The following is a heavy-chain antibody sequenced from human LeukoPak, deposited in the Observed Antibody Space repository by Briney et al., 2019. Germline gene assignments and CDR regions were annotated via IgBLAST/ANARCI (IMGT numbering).Heavy chain of an antibody. CDR3: ARVVRRGITMVRGVIFHFDY. D-gene: IGHD3-10*01. CDR1: GGSFSGYY. CDR2: INHSGST. V-gene: IGHV4-34*01. Sequence: SSETLSLTCAVYGGSFSGYYWSWIRQPPGKGLEWIGEINHSGSTNYNPSLKSRVTISVDTSKNQFSLKLSSVTAADTAVYYCARVVRRGITMVRGVIFHFDYWGQGTLVTASS. J-gene: IGHJ4*02.